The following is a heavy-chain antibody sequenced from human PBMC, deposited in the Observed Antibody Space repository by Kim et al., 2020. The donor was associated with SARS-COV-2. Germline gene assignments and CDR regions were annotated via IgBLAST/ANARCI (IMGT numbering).Heavy chain of an antibody. D-gene: IGHD3-22*01. CDR1: GGSISSYY. Sequence: SETLSLTCTVSGGSISSYYWSWIRQPPGKGLEWIGYIYYSGSTNYNPSLKSRVTISVDTSKNQFSLKLSSVTAADTAVYYCARDTPARDYYDTAVVDAFDIWGQGTMVTVSS. CDR3: ARDTPARDYYDTAVVDAFDI. J-gene: IGHJ3*02. V-gene: IGHV4-59*01. CDR2: IYYSGST.